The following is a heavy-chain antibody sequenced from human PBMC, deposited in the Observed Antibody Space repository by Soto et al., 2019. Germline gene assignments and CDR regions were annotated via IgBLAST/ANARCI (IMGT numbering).Heavy chain of an antibody. J-gene: IGHJ4*02. CDR3: AKDRDYPRDYFRY. CDR2: VSGNGQGI. D-gene: IGHD3-10*01. Sequence: GGSLRLSCAASGFTFSSYAMSWVRQAPGKGLEWVSAVSGNGQGIYYADSVRGRFTISRDNSKNTVFLHMDSLRAEDTAVYYCAKDRDYPRDYFRYWGQGTLVTVSS. CDR1: GFTFSSYA. V-gene: IGHV3-23*01.